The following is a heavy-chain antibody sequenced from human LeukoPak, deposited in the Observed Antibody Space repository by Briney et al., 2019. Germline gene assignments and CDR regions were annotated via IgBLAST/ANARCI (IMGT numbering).Heavy chain of an antibody. D-gene: IGHD2-2*02. J-gene: IGHJ4*02. V-gene: IGHV1-8*01. CDR2: MNPNSGNK. CDR1: GYSFTSYD. Sequence: ASVKVSCKASGYSFTSYDINGVRQAAGQGLEWMGWMNPNSGNKGYGQKFQGRVTITRSTSMTTAYMELSSRRSEDTAIYYCARVEVNGCYSHLYWGQGTLLTVSS. CDR3: ARVEVNGCYSHLY.